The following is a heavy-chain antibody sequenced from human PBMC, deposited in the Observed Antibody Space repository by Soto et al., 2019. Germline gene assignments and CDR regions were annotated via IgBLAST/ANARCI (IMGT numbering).Heavy chain of an antibody. J-gene: IGHJ6*03. CDR3: ARMRSSSTWFYNYMDV. V-gene: IGHV4-59*01. Sequence: QVQLQESGPGLVKPSETLSLTCTVSGASISDNYWTWIRQTPGRGLEWIGYIYRGITKNNPSLKRRLTISEDTSKSQFSLRLRSVTAADTAVYYCARMRSSSTWFYNYMDVWGKGTTVTVSS. CDR2: IYRGIT. D-gene: IGHD6-13*01. CDR1: GASISDNY.